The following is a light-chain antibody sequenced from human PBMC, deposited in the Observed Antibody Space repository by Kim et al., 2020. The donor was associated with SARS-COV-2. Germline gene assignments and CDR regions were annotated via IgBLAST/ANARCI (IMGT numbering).Light chain of an antibody. J-gene: IGLJ1*01. Sequence: SSELTQDHAVSVALGQTVRITCQGDSLRKYYASWYQQKPGQAPVLVMYGKNNRPSGIPDRFSGSRSGNTASLTITGAQAEDESDYYCNSRDSSGYNHVFG. CDR1: SLRKYY. V-gene: IGLV3-19*01. CDR2: GKN. CDR3: NSRDSSGYNHV.